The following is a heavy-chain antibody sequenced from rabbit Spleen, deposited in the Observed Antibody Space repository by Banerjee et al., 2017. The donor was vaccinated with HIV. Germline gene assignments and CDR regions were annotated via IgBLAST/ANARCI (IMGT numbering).Heavy chain of an antibody. Sequence: QSLEESGGDLVKPGASLTLTCTASGFSFGSNDYVCWVRQAPGRGLEWIACIDSGNSGYTYYASWAKGRFTISKSSSTTMTLQMTSLTVADTATYFCARDTGSSFSSYGMDLWGPGTLVTVS. D-gene: IGHD8-1*01. J-gene: IGHJ6*01. V-gene: IGHV1S40*01. CDR1: GFSFGSNDY. CDR3: ARDTGSSFSSYGMDL. CDR2: IDSGNSGYT.